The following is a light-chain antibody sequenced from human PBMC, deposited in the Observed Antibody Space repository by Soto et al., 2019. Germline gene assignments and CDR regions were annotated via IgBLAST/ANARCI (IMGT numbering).Light chain of an antibody. CDR3: QQYNSNPWT. V-gene: IGKV1-5*03. CDR2: KAS. CDR1: QSINNW. J-gene: IGKJ1*01. Sequence: DIQMTQSPSTLSASVGDKVSITCRASQSINNWLAWHQQKPGKAPKVLIYKASSLKSGVPSRFSGSGSGAEFTLTISSLQPYDFATYYCQQYNSNPWTFGQGTKVEI.